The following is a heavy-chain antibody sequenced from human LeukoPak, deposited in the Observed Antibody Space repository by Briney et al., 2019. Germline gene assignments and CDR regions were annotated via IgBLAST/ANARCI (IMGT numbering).Heavy chain of an antibody. J-gene: IGHJ5*02. CDR2: VYYSRSP. V-gene: IGHV4-59*01. D-gene: IGHD3-22*01. CDR1: GGSMSSYY. CDR3: ARGGEYFDSSGYLHL. Sequence: TSQTLSLTCTVSGGSMSSYYWSWIRQPPGKGLEWIGYVYYSRSPSYNPSLKSRVTISVDTSKNQCSLNLSSVTAAATAVYYCARGGEYFDSSGYLHLWGQGTLVTVSA.